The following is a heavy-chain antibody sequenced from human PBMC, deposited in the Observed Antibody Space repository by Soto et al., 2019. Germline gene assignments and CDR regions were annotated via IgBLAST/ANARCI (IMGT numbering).Heavy chain of an antibody. CDR2: INAGNGNT. V-gene: IGHV1-3*01. CDR1: GYTFTSYA. CDR3: ARDNYDSSGYYEGPYNWFDP. J-gene: IGHJ5*02. Sequence: ASVKVSCKASGYTFTSYAMHWVRQAPGQRLEWMGWINAGNGNTKYSQKFQGRVTITRDTSASTAYMGLSSLRSEDTAVYYCARDNYDSSGYYEGPYNWFDPWGQGTLVTVSS. D-gene: IGHD3-22*01.